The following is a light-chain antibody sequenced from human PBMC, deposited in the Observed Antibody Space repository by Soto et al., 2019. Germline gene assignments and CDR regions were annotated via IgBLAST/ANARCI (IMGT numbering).Light chain of an antibody. V-gene: IGLV2-8*01. Sequence: QSVLTQPPSASGSPGQSVTISCTGTSSDVGGYNYVSWYQHHPGKAPKLIISEVSKRPSGVPDRFSGSKSGNTASLTVSGLQTEDEADYYCTSYAGSNNFGVFGGGTKVTVL. CDR1: SSDVGGYNY. CDR2: EVS. CDR3: TSYAGSNNFGV. J-gene: IGLJ3*02.